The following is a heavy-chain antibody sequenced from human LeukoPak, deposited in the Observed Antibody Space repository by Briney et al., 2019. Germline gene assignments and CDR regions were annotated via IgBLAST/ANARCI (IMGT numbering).Heavy chain of an antibody. D-gene: IGHD1-26*01. CDR1: GFTFSSYA. J-gene: IGHJ4*02. CDR2: ISGSGGSA. CDR3: AKDHDVEPPSGSDFDY. Sequence: PGGSLRLSCAASGFTFSSYAMSWVRQAPGKGLEWVSAISGSGGSAYCADSVKGRFTISRDNSKNTLYLQMNSLRAEDTAVYYCAKDHDVEPPSGSDFDYWGQGTLVTVSS. V-gene: IGHV3-23*01.